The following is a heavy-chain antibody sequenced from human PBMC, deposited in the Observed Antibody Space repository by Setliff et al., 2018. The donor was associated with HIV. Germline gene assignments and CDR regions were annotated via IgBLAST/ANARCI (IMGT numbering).Heavy chain of an antibody. CDR2: VHYSGNT. CDR1: GGSISTVTYY. CDR3: ARVRGYSSSSRDFYYHNMEV. D-gene: IGHD6-6*01. V-gene: IGHV4-39*02. J-gene: IGHJ6*03. Sequence: SETLSLTCTLFGGSISTVTYYWAWIRQPPGKGLEWIGNVHYSGNTYNTSSLQSRVIISAYTSKSQFYLRLSSVTAADTGVYYCARVRGYSSSSRDFYYHNMEVWGKGTTVTVSS.